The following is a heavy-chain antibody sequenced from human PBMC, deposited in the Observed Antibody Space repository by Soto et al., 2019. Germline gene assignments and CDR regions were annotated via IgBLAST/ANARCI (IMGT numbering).Heavy chain of an antibody. CDR1: GGSITSYY. J-gene: IGHJ4*02. CDR3: ARVPTIFGVDQFDY. Sequence: SETMSLTCTVSGGSITSYYWTWIRQPPGKGLEWIGYIFYTGTATYSPSLKSRVTMSVDTSKSQFSLRLSSVTAADTAVYYCARVPTIFGVDQFDYWGEGTLVTGSS. V-gene: IGHV4-59*01. D-gene: IGHD3-3*01. CDR2: IFYTGTA.